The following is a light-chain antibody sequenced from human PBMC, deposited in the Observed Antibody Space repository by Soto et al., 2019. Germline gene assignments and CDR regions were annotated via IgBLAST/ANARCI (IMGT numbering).Light chain of an antibody. J-gene: IGKJ3*01. CDR2: DAS. Sequence: DIQMTQSPSSLSASIGDRVTITCRASQSISSYLNWYQQKPGKAPKLLIYDASSLQRGVPSRFSGSGSGTTFTLTISSLQPDDFATYYCQQFYSTPSTFGPGTTVDIK. CDR3: QQFYSTPST. V-gene: IGKV1-39*01. CDR1: QSISSY.